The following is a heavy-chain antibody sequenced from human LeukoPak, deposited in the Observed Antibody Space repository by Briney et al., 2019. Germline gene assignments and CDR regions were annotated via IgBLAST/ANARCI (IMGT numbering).Heavy chain of an antibody. V-gene: IGHV1-2*02. CDR3: ARDYAFDY. Sequence: ASVTVSCKASGFTFTGYYMHWVRQAPGQGLEWMGWINPNSGGTNYAQKFQDRVTMTRDTSISTAYMEPSRLRSDDTAVYYCARDYAFDYWGQGTLVTVSS. D-gene: IGHD4-17*01. CDR1: GFTFTGYY. CDR2: INPNSGGT. J-gene: IGHJ4*02.